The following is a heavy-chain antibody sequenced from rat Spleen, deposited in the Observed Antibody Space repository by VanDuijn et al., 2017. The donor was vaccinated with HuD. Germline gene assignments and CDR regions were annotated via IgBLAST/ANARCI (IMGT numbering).Heavy chain of an antibody. CDR3: TRDRILRSTGFDY. CDR2: INYDGDRT. J-gene: IGHJ2*01. D-gene: IGHD1-6*01. CDR1: GFTFSDYY. Sequence: EVQLVESGGGLVQPGRSLTVSCAASGFTFSDYYMGWVRQAPTRGLEWVASINYDGDRTYFRDSVKGRFTISRDNAKSSLYLRMDSLWSEDTATYYCTRDRILRSTGFDYWGQGVMVTVSS. V-gene: IGHV5-20*01.